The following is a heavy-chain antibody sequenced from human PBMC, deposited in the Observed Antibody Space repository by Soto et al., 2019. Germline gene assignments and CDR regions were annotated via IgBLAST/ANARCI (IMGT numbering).Heavy chain of an antibody. D-gene: IGHD6-13*01. CDR3: ARDLRLAAAGLNRYYYYGMDV. CDR1: GFTFSSYG. Sequence: QVQLVESGGGVVQPGRSLRLSCAASGFTFSSYGMHWVRQAPGKGLEWVAVIWYDGSNKYYADSVKGRFTISRDNSKNTLYLQMNSLRAEDTAVYYCARDLRLAAAGLNRYYYYGMDVWGQGTTVTVSS. CDR2: IWYDGSNK. V-gene: IGHV3-33*01. J-gene: IGHJ6*02.